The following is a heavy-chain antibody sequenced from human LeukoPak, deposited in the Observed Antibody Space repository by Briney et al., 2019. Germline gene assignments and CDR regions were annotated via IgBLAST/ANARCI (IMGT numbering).Heavy chain of an antibody. D-gene: IGHD1-26*01. Sequence: SGGSLRLSCAASGFTVSSNYMSWVRQAPGKGLEWVSVIYSGGSTYYADSVKGRFTISRHNSKNTLYLQMNSLRAEDTAVYYCARQSGSYGRYYYYGMDVWGQGTTVTVSS. CDR2: IYSGGST. V-gene: IGHV3-53*04. J-gene: IGHJ6*02. CDR3: ARQSGSYGRYYYYGMDV. CDR1: GFTVSSNY.